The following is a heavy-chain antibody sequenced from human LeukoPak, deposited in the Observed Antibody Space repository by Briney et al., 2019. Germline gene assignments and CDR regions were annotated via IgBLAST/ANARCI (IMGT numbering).Heavy chain of an antibody. CDR2: ISRSGNAI. J-gene: IGHJ1*01. CDR1: GFTFSSYE. CDR3: ATATSLDYGDYFFHH. D-gene: IGHD4-17*01. V-gene: IGHV3-48*03. Sequence: PGGSLRLSCAASGFTFSSYEMNWVRQAPGKGLEWLSYISRSGNAIYYADSMKGRFTISRDNAKNSLYLQMNSLRVEDTAVYYYATATSLDYGDYFFHHWGQGTLVTVFS.